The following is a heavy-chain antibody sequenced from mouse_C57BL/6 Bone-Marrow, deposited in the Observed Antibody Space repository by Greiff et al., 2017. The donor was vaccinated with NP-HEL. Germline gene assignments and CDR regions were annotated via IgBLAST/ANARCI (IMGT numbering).Heavy chain of an antibody. CDR3: AREGGSSYSYWYFDV. V-gene: IGHV5-16*01. D-gene: IGHD1-1*01. Sequence: EVMLVESEGGLVQPGSSMKLSCTASGFTFSDYYMAWVRQVPEKGLEWVANINYDGSSTYYLDSLKSRFIISRDNAKNILYLQMSSLKSEDTATYYCAREGGSSYSYWYFDVWGTGTTVTVSS. CDR1: GFTFSDYY. CDR2: INYDGSST. J-gene: IGHJ1*03.